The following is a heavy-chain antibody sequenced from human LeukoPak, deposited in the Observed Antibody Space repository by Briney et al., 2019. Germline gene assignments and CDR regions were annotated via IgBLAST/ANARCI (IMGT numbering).Heavy chain of an antibody. CDR3: AKDAQATYYYDSSGYYRAY. Sequence: GGSLRLSCAASGFTFSSYAMSWVRQAPGKGLEWVSAISDSGGKTYYADSVKGRFTISRDNSKNTLYLQMNSLRAEDTAVYYCAKDAQATYYYDSSGYYRAYWGQGTLVTVSS. CDR2: ISDSGGKT. V-gene: IGHV3-23*01. D-gene: IGHD3-22*01. J-gene: IGHJ4*02. CDR1: GFTFSSYA.